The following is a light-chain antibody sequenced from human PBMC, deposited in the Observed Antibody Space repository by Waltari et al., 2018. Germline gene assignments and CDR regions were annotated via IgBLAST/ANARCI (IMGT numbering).Light chain of an antibody. CDR1: QSISSW. V-gene: IGKV1-5*03. Sequence: DIQMTQSPSTLSASVGDRVTITCRASQSISSWLAWYQQKPGKAPKLLIYKASSLESGVPARFSGSGSGTEFTLTISSLQPDDFATYYCQQYNSYPYTFGQGTKLEIK. CDR3: QQYNSYPYT. J-gene: IGKJ2*01. CDR2: KAS.